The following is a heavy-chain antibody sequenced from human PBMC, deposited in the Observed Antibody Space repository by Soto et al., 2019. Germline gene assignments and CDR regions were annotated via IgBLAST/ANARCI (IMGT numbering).Heavy chain of an antibody. CDR2: ISAYNGNR. D-gene: IGHD3-10*01. V-gene: IGHV1-18*01. CDR3: AREVVLSGDLDY. J-gene: IGHJ4*02. CDR1: GYTFTSYG. Sequence: ASVKVSCKASGYTFTSYGISWVRQAPGQGLEWMGWISAYNGNRNYAKKLQGRVTMTTDTSTSTAYMELRSLRSDDTAVYYCAREVVLSGDLDYWGQGTLVTVSS.